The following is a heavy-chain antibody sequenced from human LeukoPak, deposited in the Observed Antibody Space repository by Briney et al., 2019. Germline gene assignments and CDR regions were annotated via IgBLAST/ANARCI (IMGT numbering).Heavy chain of an antibody. CDR1: GGSFSGYY. V-gene: IGHV4-34*01. Sequence: SETLSLTCAVYGGSFSGYYWSWIRQPPGKGLEWIGEINHSGSTNYNPSLKSRVTISVDTSKNQFSLKLSSVTAADTAVYYCAREKIGTGTVLGKDYYYMDVWGKGTTVTVSS. D-gene: IGHD3-16*01. CDR3: AREKIGTGTVLGKDYYYMDV. J-gene: IGHJ6*03. CDR2: INHSGST.